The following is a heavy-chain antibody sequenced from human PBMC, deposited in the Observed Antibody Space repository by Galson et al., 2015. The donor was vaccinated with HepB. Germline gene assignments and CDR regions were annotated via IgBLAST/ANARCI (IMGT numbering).Heavy chain of an antibody. Sequence: ETLSLTCTVSGGSISSSSYYWGWIRQPPGKRLEWIGSIYYSGSTYYNPSLKSRVTISVDTSKNQFSLKLSSVTAADTAVYYCARAPSDYGSGYVDYWGQGTLVTVSS. CDR2: IYYSGST. CDR3: ARAPSDYGSGYVDY. CDR1: GGSISSSSYY. J-gene: IGHJ4*02. V-gene: IGHV4-39*07. D-gene: IGHD3-10*01.